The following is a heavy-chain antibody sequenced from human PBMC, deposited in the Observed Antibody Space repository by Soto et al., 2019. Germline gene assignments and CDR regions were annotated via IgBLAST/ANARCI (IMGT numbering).Heavy chain of an antibody. D-gene: IGHD3-10*01. CDR2: INRDGSKK. J-gene: IGHJ3*02. Sequence: EVQLDESGGDLVQPGGSLRLSCAASGFTLSAYWMTWVRQAPGKGLEWVANINRDGSKKSYLDSVRGRFTISRDNVGNSLYLQMDSLRAADTALYYCARDVSPGSISLYLEAFDIWGQGTMVTVSS. V-gene: IGHV3-7*05. CDR1: GFTLSAYW. CDR3: ARDVSPGSISLYLEAFDI.